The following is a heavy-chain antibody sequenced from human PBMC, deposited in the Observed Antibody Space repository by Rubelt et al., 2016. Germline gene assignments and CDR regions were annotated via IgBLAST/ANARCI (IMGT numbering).Heavy chain of an antibody. CDR2: FYYTGST. CDR3: ACRIGYYGVDV. J-gene: IGHJ6*02. Sequence: QVQLQESGPGLVKPSETLSLTCTVSGGSISSYYWSWIRQPPGKGLEWIGYFYYTGSTNYIPSLESRVTISVDTSKKQFSLNLNFVTAADTAVYYCACRIGYYGVDVWGQGTTVTVSS. D-gene: IGHD2-15*01. V-gene: IGHV4-59*01. CDR1: GGSISSYY.